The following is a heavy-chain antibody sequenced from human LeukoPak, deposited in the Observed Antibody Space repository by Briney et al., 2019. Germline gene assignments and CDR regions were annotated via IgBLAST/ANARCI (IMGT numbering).Heavy chain of an antibody. CDR1: GYTFTSYG. V-gene: IGHV1-18*01. J-gene: IGHJ6*02. CDR3: ARDSSGWSYVYYYYGMDV. Sequence: GASVKVSCKASGYTFTSYGISWVRQAPGQGLEWMGWISGYNGNTNFAQKLQGRVTMTTDTSTSTAYMELGSLRSDDTAVYYCARDSSGWSYVYYYYGMDVWGQGTTVTVSS. CDR2: ISGYNGNT. D-gene: IGHD6-19*01.